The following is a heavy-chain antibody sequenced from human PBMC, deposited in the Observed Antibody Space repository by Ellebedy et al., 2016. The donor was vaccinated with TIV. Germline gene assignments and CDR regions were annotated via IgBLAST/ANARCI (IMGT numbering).Heavy chain of an antibody. J-gene: IGHJ3*02. Sequence: PGGSLRLSCAASGFTFSDYYMSWIRQAPGKGLEWVSYISSGGSTMKYADSAKGRFTISRDNADNSLYLQMNSLRADDTVVYYCARDRTGVLDIWGQGTMVTVSS. CDR2: ISSGGSTM. D-gene: IGHD3-10*01. V-gene: IGHV3-11*04. CDR1: GFTFSDYY. CDR3: ARDRTGVLDI.